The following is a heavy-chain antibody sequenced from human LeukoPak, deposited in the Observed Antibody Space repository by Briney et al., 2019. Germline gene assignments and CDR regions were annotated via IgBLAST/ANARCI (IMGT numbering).Heavy chain of an antibody. Sequence: SETLSLTCTVSGGSISSYYWSWIRQPPGKGLEWIGYIYYSGSTSYNPSLKSRVTISVDTSKNQFSLKLSSVTAADTAVYYCARAWYYYDSSGYVGYFDYWGQGTLVTVSS. D-gene: IGHD3-22*01. CDR3: ARAWYYYDSSGYVGYFDY. CDR2: IYYSGST. CDR1: GGSISSYY. V-gene: IGHV4-59*01. J-gene: IGHJ4*02.